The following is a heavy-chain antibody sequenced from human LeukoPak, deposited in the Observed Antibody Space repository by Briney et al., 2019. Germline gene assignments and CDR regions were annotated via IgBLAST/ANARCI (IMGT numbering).Heavy chain of an antibody. CDR1: GYTFSSYD. CDR3: ARDRVGVGGNGWEN. D-gene: IGHD6-19*01. CDR2: MNPNSGNT. Sequence: ASVKVSCKASGYTFSSYDINWVRQATGQGLEWMGWMNPNSGNTGYVQKFQGRVIMTRDTSISTAYMELSSLTSEDTAVYFCARDRVGVGGNGWENWGQGTLVTVS. V-gene: IGHV1-8*01. J-gene: IGHJ4*02.